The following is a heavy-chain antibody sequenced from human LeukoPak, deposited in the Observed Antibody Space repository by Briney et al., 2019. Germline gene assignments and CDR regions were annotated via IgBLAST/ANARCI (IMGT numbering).Heavy chain of an antibody. Sequence: GGPLRLSCAASGFTFSTHWMSWVGQAAGKGLEWVANIKQDGGKIYYVDSVKGRFTISRDNAKNSLYLQMNNLRAEDTAVYYCARAGYSGYDPSNWFDPWGQGTLVTVSS. CDR3: ARAGYSGYDPSNWFDP. J-gene: IGHJ5*02. CDR1: GFTFSTHW. CDR2: IKQDGGKI. V-gene: IGHV3-7*01. D-gene: IGHD5-12*01.